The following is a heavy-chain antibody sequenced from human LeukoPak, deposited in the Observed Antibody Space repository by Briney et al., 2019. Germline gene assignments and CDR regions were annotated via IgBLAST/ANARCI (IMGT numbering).Heavy chain of an antibody. Sequence: PGGSLRLSCAASGFTFSSYEMNWVRQAPGKGLEWVSYISSSGSTIYYADSVKGRFTISRDNAKNSLYLQMNSLRAEDTAVYYCARVGSMGAFDYWGQGTLVTVSS. D-gene: IGHD1-26*01. CDR2: ISSSGSTI. V-gene: IGHV3-48*03. J-gene: IGHJ4*02. CDR3: ARVGSMGAFDY. CDR1: GFTFSSYE.